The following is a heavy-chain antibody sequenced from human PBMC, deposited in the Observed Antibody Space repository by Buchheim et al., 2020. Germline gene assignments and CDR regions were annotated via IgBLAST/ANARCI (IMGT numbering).Heavy chain of an antibody. D-gene: IGHD3-3*01. CDR2: ISYSGSP. CDR3: ARLVIGITIFGVVNHFDY. Sequence: QLQLQESRPGLVKPSETLSLTCTVSGGSISSRSYYWGCIRQPPGKGLEWIGRISYSGSPYHNPSLKSRVTISVDTSQNQFSLKLSSVTAADTAVYYCARLVIGITIFGVVNHFDYWGQGTL. CDR1: GGSISSRSYY. J-gene: IGHJ4*02. V-gene: IGHV4-39*01.